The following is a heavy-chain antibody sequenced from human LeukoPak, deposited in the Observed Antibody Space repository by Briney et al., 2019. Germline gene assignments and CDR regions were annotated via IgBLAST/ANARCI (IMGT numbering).Heavy chain of an antibody. CDR1: GFTFSSYG. V-gene: IGHV3-23*01. CDR2: ISDSGGSI. D-gene: IGHD6-6*01. Sequence: GGSLRLSCAASGFTFSSYGMSWVRQAPGKGLEWVSGISDSGGSIYYAQSVKGRFTISRDNSKNTLYLQMNSLRVEDTAVYYCAKDLKQLANFDYWGQGTLVTVSS. CDR3: AKDLKQLANFDY. J-gene: IGHJ4*02.